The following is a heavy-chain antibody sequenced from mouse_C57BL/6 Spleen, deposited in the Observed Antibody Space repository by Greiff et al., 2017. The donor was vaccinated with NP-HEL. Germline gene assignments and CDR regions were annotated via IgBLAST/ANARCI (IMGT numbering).Heavy chain of an antibody. V-gene: IGHV1-64*01. Sequence: QVQLQQPGAELVKPGASVKLSCKASGYTFTSYWMHWVRQRPGQGLEWIGMIHPNSGSTNYNEKFKSKATLTVDKSSSTAYMQLSSLTSEDSAVYYCARGEGLRLAYYFDYWGQGTTLTVSS. J-gene: IGHJ2*01. CDR2: IHPNSGST. D-gene: IGHD3-2*02. CDR1: GYTFTSYW. CDR3: ARGEGLRLAYYFDY.